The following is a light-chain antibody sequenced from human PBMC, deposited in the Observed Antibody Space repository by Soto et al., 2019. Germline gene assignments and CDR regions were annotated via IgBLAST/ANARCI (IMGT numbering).Light chain of an antibody. CDR3: QQYNNWPIT. V-gene: IGKV3-15*01. CDR2: GAS. Sequence: EIVITQSPATLSVSPGERATLSCRASQTVLSNLAWYQQKPGQAPRLLIYGASTRATGISARFSGSGSGTEFTLTISSLQSEDFAVYYCQQYNNWPITFGQGTRLEI. CDR1: QTVLSN. J-gene: IGKJ5*01.